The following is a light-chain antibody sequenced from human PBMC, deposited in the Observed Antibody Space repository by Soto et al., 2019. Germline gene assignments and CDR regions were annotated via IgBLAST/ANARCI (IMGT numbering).Light chain of an antibody. J-gene: IGKJ4*01. CDR2: AAS. V-gene: IGKV1-17*01. Sequence: DIQMTQSPSSLSASVGDRVTITCRASQDIGNDVGWYQQKQGKTPKRLIFAASRLQSGVPSRFGGSGSGTEFILTVRSLQPEDFATYYCLQHNAYPLTFGGGTTVDIQ. CDR3: LQHNAYPLT. CDR1: QDIGND.